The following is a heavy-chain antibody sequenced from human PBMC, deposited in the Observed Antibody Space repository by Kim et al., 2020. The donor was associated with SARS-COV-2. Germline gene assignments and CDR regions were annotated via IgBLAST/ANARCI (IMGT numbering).Heavy chain of an antibody. D-gene: IGHD2-21*02. Sequence: TYAQNFQGRVTITADESTSTAYMELSSLRSEDTAVYYCASKSYGGNSDYWGQGTLVTVSS. CDR3: ASKSYGGNSDY. J-gene: IGHJ4*02. V-gene: IGHV1-69*01.